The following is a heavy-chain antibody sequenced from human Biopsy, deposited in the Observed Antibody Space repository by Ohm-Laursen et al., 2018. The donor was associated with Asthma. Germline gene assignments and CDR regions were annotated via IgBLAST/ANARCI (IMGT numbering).Heavy chain of an antibody. V-gene: IGHV4-61*08. CDR2: VYYSGTT. J-gene: IGHJ3*02. CDR3: ARERVTMTDKVIRAFDI. D-gene: IGHD2-21*02. CDR1: GGSVSSRGYY. Sequence: GTLSLTCIISGGSVSSRGYYWSWFRQPPGKGLEWIGFVYYSGTTNHNPSLTSRVTMTVDTSQNQFSLKLTSVTAADTAVYYCARERVTMTDKVIRAFDIWGQGTLVSVSS.